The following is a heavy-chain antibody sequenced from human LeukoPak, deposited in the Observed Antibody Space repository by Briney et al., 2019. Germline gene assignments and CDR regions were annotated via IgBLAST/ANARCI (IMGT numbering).Heavy chain of an antibody. J-gene: IGHJ4*02. CDR1: GFTFSSYS. CDR3: ARELRTFDS. D-gene: IGHD3-16*01. Sequence: GGSLRLSCAASGFTFSSYSMNWVRQAPGKGLEWVSSISSGSGYRYYADSVKGRFTISRDNAKNSLYLQMNSLRAEDTAVYYCARELRTFDSWGQGTLVTVSS. CDR2: ISSGSGYR. V-gene: IGHV3-21*01.